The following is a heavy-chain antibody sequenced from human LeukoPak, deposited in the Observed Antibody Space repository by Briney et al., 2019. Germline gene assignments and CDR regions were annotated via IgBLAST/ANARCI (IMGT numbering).Heavy chain of an antibody. D-gene: IGHD6-19*01. CDR3: ARTLLAGTSSAFDY. CDR2: INWNGGST. J-gene: IGHJ4*02. Sequence: GGSLRLSXAASGFTFDDYGMSWVRHAPGKGLEWVSGINWNGGSTGYADSVKGRFTISRDNAKNSLYLQMNSLRAEDTALYHCARTLLAGTSSAFDYWGQGTLVTVSS. V-gene: IGHV3-20*01. CDR1: GFTFDDYG.